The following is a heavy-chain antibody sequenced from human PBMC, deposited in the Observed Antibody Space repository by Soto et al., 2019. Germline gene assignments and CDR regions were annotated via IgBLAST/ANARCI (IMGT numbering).Heavy chain of an antibody. D-gene: IGHD6-13*01. CDR2: INHSGST. CDR1: GGSFSGYY. Sequence: QVQLQQWGAGLLKPSETLSLTCAVYGGSFSGYYWSWIRQPPGKGLERIGEINHSGSTNYNPSLKSRVNISVDPSKNQFSLKLSSVTAADTAVYYCARGLSRLTRGGIWWWFDPWGQGTLVTVSS. V-gene: IGHV4-34*01. CDR3: ARGLSRLTRGGIWWWFDP. J-gene: IGHJ5*02.